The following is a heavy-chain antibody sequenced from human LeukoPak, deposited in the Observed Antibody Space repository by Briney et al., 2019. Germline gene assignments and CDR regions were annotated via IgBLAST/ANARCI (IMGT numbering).Heavy chain of an antibody. CDR1: GYTFTGYY. D-gene: IGHD5-18*01. CDR3: AIVVTDLNFDY. Sequence: GASVKVSCKASGYTFTGYYMHWVRQAPGQGLEWMGIINPSGGSTSYAQKFQGRVTMTRDMSTSTVYMELNSLRSEDTAVYYCAIVVTDLNFDYWGQGTLVTVSS. J-gene: IGHJ4*02. CDR2: INPSGGST. V-gene: IGHV1-46*01.